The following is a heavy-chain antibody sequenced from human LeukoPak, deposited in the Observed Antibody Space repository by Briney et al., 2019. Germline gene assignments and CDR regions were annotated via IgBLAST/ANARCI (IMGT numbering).Heavy chain of an antibody. V-gene: IGHV3-7*01. Sequence: GGSLRLSCAASGFIFSGYSMTWVRQAPGKGLEWVANLDQGGSDDFYLDSVRGRFTISRDNAKNSLYLQMDSLRVEDTAVYYCARDVSLGFWSGYSDYWGQGILVAVAS. D-gene: IGHD3-3*01. CDR1: GFIFSGYS. CDR2: LDQGGSDD. CDR3: ARDVSLGFWSGYSDY. J-gene: IGHJ4*02.